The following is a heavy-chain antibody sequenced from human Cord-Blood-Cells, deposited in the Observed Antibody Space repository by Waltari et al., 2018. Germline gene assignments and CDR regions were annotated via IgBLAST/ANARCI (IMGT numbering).Heavy chain of an antibody. Sequence: QVQLVESGGGVVQPGRSLRLSCAASGFTFSSYGMHWVRQAPGKGLEWVAVIWYDGSNKYYADSVKGRFTISRDNAKNSLYLQMNSLRDEDTAVYYCARGSSSWYDDAFDIWGQGTMVTVSS. J-gene: IGHJ3*02. CDR1: GFTFSSYG. CDR3: ARGSSSWYDDAFDI. V-gene: IGHV3-33*01. CDR2: IWYDGSNK. D-gene: IGHD6-13*01.